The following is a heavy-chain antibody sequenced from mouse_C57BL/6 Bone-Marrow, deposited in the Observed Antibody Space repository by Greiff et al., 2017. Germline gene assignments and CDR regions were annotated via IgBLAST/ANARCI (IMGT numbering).Heavy chain of an antibody. V-gene: IGHV1-76*01. CDR1: GYTFTDYY. D-gene: IGHD4-1*01. Sequence: QVQLQQSVAELVRPGASVKLSCKASGYTFTDYYINWVKQRPGQGLEWIARIYPGSGNTYYNEKFKGKATLTAEKSSSTAYMQLSSLTSEDSAVYFCARKLTGSMDYWGQGTSVTVSS. J-gene: IGHJ4*01. CDR3: ARKLTGSMDY. CDR2: IYPGSGNT.